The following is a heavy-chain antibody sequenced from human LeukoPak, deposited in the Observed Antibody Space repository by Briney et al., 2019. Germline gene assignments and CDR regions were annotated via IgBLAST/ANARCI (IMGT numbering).Heavy chain of an antibody. CDR1: GGSVSSIPFY. CDR2: IYFSGND. CDR3: ARLSKGRYFDYIFDY. V-gene: IGHV4-39*01. D-gene: IGHD3-9*01. Sequence: SETLSLTCTVSGGSVSSIPFYWGWIRQPPGQGLQWIVYIYFSGNDYYNPSLSSRVTMSVDTSKNQYSLKMTSVTAADTAVYYCARLSKGRYFDYIFDYWGQGILVTVSS. J-gene: IGHJ4*02.